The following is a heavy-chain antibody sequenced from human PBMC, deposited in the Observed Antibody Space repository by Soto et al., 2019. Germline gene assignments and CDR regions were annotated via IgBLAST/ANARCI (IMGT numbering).Heavy chain of an antibody. CDR2: INPNNGVT. D-gene: IGHD6-19*01. Sequence: GVSVKVSCKASGYMFTGFYLHWVRQAPGQGLEWMGWINPNNGVTTYAKNFQGRVTMTRDSSISTAYMELSSLRSDDTAVYFCAAAAIPVAGRHPDFWGQGTVVTVSS. V-gene: IGHV1-2*02. J-gene: IGHJ4*02. CDR1: GYMFTGFY. CDR3: AAAAIPVAGRHPDF.